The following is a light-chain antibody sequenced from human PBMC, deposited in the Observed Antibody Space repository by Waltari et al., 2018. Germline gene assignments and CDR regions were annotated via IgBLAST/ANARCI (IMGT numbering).Light chain of an antibody. CDR1: SSDVGSYNR. V-gene: IGLV2-18*02. J-gene: IGLJ1*01. Sequence: QSALAQPPSVSGSPGQSVTIPCTGTSSDVGSYNRVSWYQQPPGTAPKLMIYEVNNRASGVPDRFSGSKSGNTASLTISGLQAEDESDYYCSSYTSSNTYVFGTGTKVTVL. CDR3: SSYTSSNTYV. CDR2: EVN.